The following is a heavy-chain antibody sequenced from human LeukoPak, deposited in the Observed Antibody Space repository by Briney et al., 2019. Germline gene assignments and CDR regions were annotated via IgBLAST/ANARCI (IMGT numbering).Heavy chain of an antibody. CDR3: ARDKVGVSSGSFDY. CDR1: GFTFSSHA. J-gene: IGHJ4*02. CDR2: ISSSASTI. D-gene: IGHD3-22*01. V-gene: IGHV3-48*03. Sequence: PGGSLRLSCVASGFTFSSHAMNWVRQAPGKGLEWVSYISSSASTIYYADSVKGRFTISRDNAKNSLYLQMNSLRAEDTAVYYCARDKVGVSSGSFDYWGQGTLVTVSS.